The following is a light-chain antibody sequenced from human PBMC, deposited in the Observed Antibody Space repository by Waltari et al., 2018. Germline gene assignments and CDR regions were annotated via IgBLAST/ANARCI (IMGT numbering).Light chain of an antibody. CDR3: QQRSDWPMT. V-gene: IGKV3-11*01. CDR2: DAS. J-gene: IGKJ1*01. Sequence: EILLTQSPATLSLSPGVRATLSCRASQSISTHLAWYQQKLGQAPRLLIYDASHSATCIPARFRCSGSGTDFTLTISSLEPEDFAVYYCQQRSDWPMTFGQGTKVEIK. CDR1: QSISTH.